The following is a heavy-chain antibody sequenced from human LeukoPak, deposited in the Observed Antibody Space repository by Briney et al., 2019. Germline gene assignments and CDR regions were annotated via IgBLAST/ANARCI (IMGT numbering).Heavy chain of an antibody. CDR3: ARGRDSSGYEYYFDY. Sequence: PSETLSLTCTVSGGSISSYYWSWIRQPPGKGLEWIGYIYYSGSTNYNPSLKSRVTISVDTSKNQFSLKLSSVTAADTAVYYCARGRDSSGYEYYFDYWGQGTLVTVSS. V-gene: IGHV4-59*01. CDR1: GGSISSYY. D-gene: IGHD3-22*01. CDR2: IYYSGST. J-gene: IGHJ4*02.